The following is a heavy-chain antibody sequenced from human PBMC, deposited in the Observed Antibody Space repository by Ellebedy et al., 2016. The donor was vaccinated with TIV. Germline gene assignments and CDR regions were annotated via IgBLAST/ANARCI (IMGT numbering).Heavy chain of an antibody. V-gene: IGHV3-23*01. CDR1: GLTFSSYA. J-gene: IGHJ4*02. CDR3: AKGRGGGSDISTPRYYFDY. CDR2: ISHTGSRT. Sequence: PGGSLRLSCAASGLTFSSYAMSCVRQAPGQGLEWVSTISHTGSRTYYADSVEGRFNISRDNSKRTLYLQMNRLRAAYTAVYYCAKGRGGGSDISTPRYYFDYWGLGTLVTVSS. D-gene: IGHD2-2*01.